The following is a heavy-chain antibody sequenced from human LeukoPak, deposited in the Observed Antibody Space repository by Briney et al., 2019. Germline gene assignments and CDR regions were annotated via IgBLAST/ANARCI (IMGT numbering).Heavy chain of an antibody. J-gene: IGHJ4*02. Sequence: PSETLSLTCTVSGGSISSDYWSWIRQPPGKGLEWIGEVYYSGTTNYNPSLKGRLTISLDTSKNQFSLKLSSVTAADTAVYYCAHTANRGGGTVDYWGQGTLVSVSS. CDR2: VYYSGTT. V-gene: IGHV4-59*08. CDR1: GGSISSDY. CDR3: AHTANRGGGTVDY. D-gene: IGHD5-18*01.